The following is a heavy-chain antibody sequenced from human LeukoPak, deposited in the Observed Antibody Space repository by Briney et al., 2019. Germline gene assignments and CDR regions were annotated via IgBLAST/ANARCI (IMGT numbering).Heavy chain of an antibody. CDR1: GFTFSSYA. CDR3: ARDLVRRDGYNGGDY. CDR2: IKQDGSEK. D-gene: IGHD5-24*01. V-gene: IGHV3-7*01. Sequence: GGSLRLSCAASGFTFSSYAMSWVRQAPGKGLEWVANIKQDGSEKYYVDSVKGRFTISRDNAKNSLYLQMNSLRAEDTAVYYCARDLVRRDGYNGGDYWGQGTLVTVSS. J-gene: IGHJ4*02.